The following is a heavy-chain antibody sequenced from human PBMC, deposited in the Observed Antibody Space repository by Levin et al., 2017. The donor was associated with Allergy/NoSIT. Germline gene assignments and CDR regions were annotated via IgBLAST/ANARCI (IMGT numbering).Heavy chain of an antibody. Sequence: TSETLSLTCAVSGGSINSNNWWSWVRQPPGKGLEWIGEIYHTGSTNYNPSLKSRVTISVDKSNNQFSLKVSSVTAADTAVYYCAREMLAGSYAGFDYWGQGTLVTVSS. CDR2: IYHTGST. CDR3: AREMLAGSYAGFDY. D-gene: IGHD6-19*01. CDR1: GGSINSNNW. V-gene: IGHV4-4*02. J-gene: IGHJ4*02.